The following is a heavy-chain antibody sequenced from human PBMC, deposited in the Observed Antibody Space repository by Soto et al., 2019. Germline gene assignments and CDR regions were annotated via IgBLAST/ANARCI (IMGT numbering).Heavy chain of an antibody. CDR1: GGSINSYD. V-gene: IGHV4-59*01. D-gene: IGHD1-26*01. J-gene: IGHJ5*02. Sequence: PSETLSLSGSVSGGSINSYDWRWIRQPPGKGLEWIGYIFYSGRSGSTNYNPSLKSRVTISVDTSKNQFSLKVSSVTAADTAVYSCAYSSLGWLVPGPQGILV. CDR2: IFYSGRSGST. CDR3: AYSSLGWLVP.